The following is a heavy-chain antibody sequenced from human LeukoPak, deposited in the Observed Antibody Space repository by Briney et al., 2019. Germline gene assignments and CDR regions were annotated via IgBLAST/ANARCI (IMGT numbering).Heavy chain of an antibody. Sequence: SETLSLTCTVSGYSITSAYYRGWIRQPPGKGLEWIGSFFLKGSTYYNPSLKSRVTISVDTSKNQFSLKLSSVTAADTAVYYCARAPYSSSLFDYWGQGTLVTVSS. J-gene: IGHJ4*02. CDR2: FFLKGST. CDR3: ARAPYSSSLFDY. V-gene: IGHV4-38-2*02. D-gene: IGHD6-13*01. CDR1: GYSITSAYY.